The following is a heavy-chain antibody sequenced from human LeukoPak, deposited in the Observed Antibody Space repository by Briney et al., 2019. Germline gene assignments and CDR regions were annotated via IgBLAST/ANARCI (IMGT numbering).Heavy chain of an antibody. J-gene: IGHJ4*02. Sequence: GGSLRLSCAASGFTFSSYGMHWVRQAPGKGLEWVAHINQDGSEKHFVDSVEGRFTISRDNAANSLFLQMNSLRAEDTAVYYCAREYDYGVSRADYWGQGTLVTVSS. CDR2: INQDGSEK. V-gene: IGHV3-7*01. CDR1: GFTFSSYG. CDR3: AREYDYGVSRADY. D-gene: IGHD4-17*01.